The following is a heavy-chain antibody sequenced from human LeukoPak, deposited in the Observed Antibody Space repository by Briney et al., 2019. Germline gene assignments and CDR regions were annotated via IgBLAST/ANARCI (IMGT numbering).Heavy chain of an antibody. D-gene: IGHD2-2*01. Sequence: PSETLSLTCTVSGGSISSGDYYWSWIRQPPGKGLEWIGYIYYSGSTYYNPSLKSRVTISVDTSKNQFSLKLSSVTAADTAVYYCVREREDYCSSTSCPPLHYYYYMDVWGKGTTVTVSS. CDR2: IYYSGST. V-gene: IGHV4-30-4*08. CDR3: VREREDYCSSTSCPPLHYYYYMDV. J-gene: IGHJ6*03. CDR1: GGSISSGDYY.